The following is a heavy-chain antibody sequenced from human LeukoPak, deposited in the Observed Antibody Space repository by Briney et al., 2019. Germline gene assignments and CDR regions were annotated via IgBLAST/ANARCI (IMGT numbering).Heavy chain of an antibody. V-gene: IGHV4-61*02. D-gene: IGHD3-3*01. CDR1: GGSISSGSYY. CDR3: ARAITINFDY. J-gene: IGHJ4*02. Sequence: SETLSLTCTVSGGSISSGSYYWSWIRQPAGKGLEWIGRFYTSGSTNYNPSLKSRVTISVDTSKNQFSLKLSSVTAADTAVYYCARAITINFDYWGQGTLVTVSS. CDR2: FYTSGST.